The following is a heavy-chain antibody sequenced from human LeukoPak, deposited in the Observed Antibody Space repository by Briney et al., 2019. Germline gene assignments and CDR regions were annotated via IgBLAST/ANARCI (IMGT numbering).Heavy chain of an antibody. CDR1: GFTFSGSA. D-gene: IGHD3-22*01. V-gene: IGHV3-73*01. CDR2: IRSKANSYAT. J-gene: IGHJ6*02. Sequence: GGSLRLSCAASGFTFSGSAMHWVRQASGKGLEWVGRIRSKANSYATAYAASVKGRFTTYKDDSKNTAYLQMNSLKTEDTAVYYCTRQPNNYYDSSGYYYARGYYYYGMDVWGQGTTVTVSS. CDR3: TRQPNNYYDSSGYYYARGYYYYGMDV.